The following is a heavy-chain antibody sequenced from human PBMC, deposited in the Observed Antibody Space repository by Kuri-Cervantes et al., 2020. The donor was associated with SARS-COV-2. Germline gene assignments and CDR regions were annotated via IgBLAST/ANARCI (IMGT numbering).Heavy chain of an antibody. CDR1: GFNFSSYA. Sequence: GRSLRLSCAASGFNFSSYAMSWVRQAPGKGLEWVSAISGSGGSTYNADSVKGRFTISRDNAKNSLYLQMNSLRDEDTAVYYCARAPYYGSGSYPLGAFDIWGQGTMVTVSS. CDR2: ISGSGGST. D-gene: IGHD3-10*01. J-gene: IGHJ3*02. V-gene: IGHV3-23*01. CDR3: ARAPYYGSGSYPLGAFDI.